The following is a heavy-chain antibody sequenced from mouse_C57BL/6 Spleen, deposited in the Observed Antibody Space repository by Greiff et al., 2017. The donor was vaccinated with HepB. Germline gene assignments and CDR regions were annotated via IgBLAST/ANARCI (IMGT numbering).Heavy chain of an antibody. CDR1: GYTFTSYW. D-gene: IGHD2-4*01. Sequence: QVQLQQPGAELVKPGASVKLSCKASGYTFTSYWIHWVKQRPGQGLEWIGMIHPNSGSTNYNEKFKSKATLTVDKSSSTAYMQLSSLTAEDSAVYYCARRGGYDDVDYWGQGTTLTVSS. CDR3: ARRGGYDDVDY. V-gene: IGHV1-64*01. J-gene: IGHJ2*01. CDR2: IHPNSGST.